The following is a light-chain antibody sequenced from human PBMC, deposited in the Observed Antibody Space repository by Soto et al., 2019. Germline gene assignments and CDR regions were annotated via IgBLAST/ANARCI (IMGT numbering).Light chain of an antibody. CDR1: PSVSSN. CDR3: QQRSNWPPWT. Sequence: EIVVTQSPSTLSVSPGERATLSCRASPSVSSNFVAWYQQKPGQAPRLLIYDASNRATGIPARFSGSGSGTDFTLTISSLEPEDFAVYYCQQRSNWPPWTFGQGTKVDIK. CDR2: DAS. J-gene: IGKJ1*01. V-gene: IGKV3-11*01.